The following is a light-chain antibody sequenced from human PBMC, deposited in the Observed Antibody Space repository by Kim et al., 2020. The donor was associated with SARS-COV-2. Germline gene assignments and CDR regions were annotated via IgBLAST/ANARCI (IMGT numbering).Light chain of an antibody. V-gene: IGKV3-20*01. CDR3: QQYGRSPST. Sequence: EIVLTQSPGTLSLSPGERATLSCRASQSVSSSYFAWYQQKPGQAPRLLIYGASSRATGIPDRVSGSGSGTDFTLTISRLEPEDFAVYYCQQYGRSPSTFGQGTPLEIK. CDR1: QSVSSSY. J-gene: IGKJ5*01. CDR2: GAS.